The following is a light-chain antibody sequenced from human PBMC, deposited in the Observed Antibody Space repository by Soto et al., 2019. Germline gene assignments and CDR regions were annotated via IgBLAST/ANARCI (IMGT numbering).Light chain of an antibody. Sequence: EIVLAQSTATLSVSQMVGVGNXCRASQSVSSNLAWYQQKPGQAPRLLIYGASTRATGIPARFSGSGSGTEFTLTISSLQSEDFAVYYCQQYNDWPRTFGQGTKVDIK. V-gene: IGKV3-15*01. CDR1: QSVSSN. CDR3: QQYNDWPRT. CDR2: GAS. J-gene: IGKJ1*01.